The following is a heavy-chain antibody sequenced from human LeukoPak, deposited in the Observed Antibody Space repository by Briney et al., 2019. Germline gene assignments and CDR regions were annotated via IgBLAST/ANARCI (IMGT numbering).Heavy chain of an antibody. CDR3: ARHRFGHLFDT. D-gene: IGHD3-16*01. V-gene: IGHV4-59*02. CDR2: IYHTGHT. J-gene: IGHJ4*02. Sequence: SETLSLTCTVSGDSVSSYYWSWIRQPRGKGLEWIGYIYHTGHTEYNPSLKSRVSISLDTSKSQFSLKLSSVTAADTAVYYCARHRFGHLFDTWGQGTLVTVSS. CDR1: GDSVSSYY.